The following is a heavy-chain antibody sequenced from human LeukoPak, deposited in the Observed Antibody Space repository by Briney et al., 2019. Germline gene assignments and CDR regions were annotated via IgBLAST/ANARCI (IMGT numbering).Heavy chain of an antibody. D-gene: IGHD2-2*02. Sequence: GGSLRLSCAASGFTFSSYGMHWARQAPGKGLEWVAFIRYDGGNKYYADSVKGRFTISRDNSKNTLYLQMNSLRAEDTAVYYCVPYCSSTSCYTGPWGQGTLVTVSS. J-gene: IGHJ5*02. V-gene: IGHV3-30*02. CDR3: VPYCSSTSCYTGP. CDR1: GFTFSSYG. CDR2: IRYDGGNK.